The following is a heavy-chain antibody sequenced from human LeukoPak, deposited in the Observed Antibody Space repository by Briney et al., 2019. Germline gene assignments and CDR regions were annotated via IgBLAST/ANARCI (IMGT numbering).Heavy chain of an antibody. V-gene: IGHV1-2*02. J-gene: IGHJ3*02. CDR3: ARWTTMVRTFDI. D-gene: IGHD3-10*01. Sequence: ASVKVSCKASGYTFTGYYMHWVRQAPGQGLEWMGWIYPNSGGTNYAQKFQGRVTMTRDTAITTAYMELSRLRSDDTAVYYCARWTTMVRTFDIWGQGTMVTVSS. CDR2: IYPNSGGT. CDR1: GYTFTGYY.